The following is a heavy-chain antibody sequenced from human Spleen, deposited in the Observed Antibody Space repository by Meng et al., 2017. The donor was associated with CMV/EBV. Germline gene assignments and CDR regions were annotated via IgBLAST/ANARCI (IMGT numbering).Heavy chain of an antibody. Sequence: QGQLQESGPGLVKPSETLSLTCTVSGGSISSYYWSWIRQPAGKGLEWIGRIYTSGSTNYNPSLKSRVTMSVDTSKNQFSLKLSSVTAADTAVYYCARGITMVRGVLDWFDPWGQGTLVTVSS. V-gene: IGHV4-4*07. D-gene: IGHD3-10*01. CDR2: IYTSGST. CDR3: ARGITMVRGVLDWFDP. J-gene: IGHJ5*02. CDR1: GGSISSYY.